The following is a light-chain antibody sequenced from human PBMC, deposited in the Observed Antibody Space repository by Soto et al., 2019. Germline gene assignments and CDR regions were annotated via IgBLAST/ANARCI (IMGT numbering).Light chain of an antibody. CDR3: QSYDSSLSGSYV. CDR1: SSNIGAGYD. Sequence: QSVLTQPPSVSGAPGQRVTISCTGSSSNIGAGYDVHWYQQLPGTAPKLLIYGNSNRPSGVPDRFSGSKSGTSASLAITGLQAEDEADYYCQSYDSSLSGSYVFGTGSKVNGL. CDR2: GNS. V-gene: IGLV1-40*01. J-gene: IGLJ1*01.